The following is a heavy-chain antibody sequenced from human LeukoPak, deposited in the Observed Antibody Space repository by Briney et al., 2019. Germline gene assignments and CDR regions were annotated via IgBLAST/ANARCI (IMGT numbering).Heavy chain of an antibody. CDR3: ARRNSSGSMYFDY. V-gene: IGHV1-2*02. D-gene: IGHD3-22*01. Sequence: ASVKVSCKASGYTFTGYYMHWVRQAPGQGLEWMGWINPNSGGTNYAQKFQGRVTMTRDTSTSTVYMELSSLRSEDTAVYYCARRNSSGSMYFDYWGQGTLVTVSS. CDR2: INPNSGGT. CDR1: GYTFTGYY. J-gene: IGHJ4*02.